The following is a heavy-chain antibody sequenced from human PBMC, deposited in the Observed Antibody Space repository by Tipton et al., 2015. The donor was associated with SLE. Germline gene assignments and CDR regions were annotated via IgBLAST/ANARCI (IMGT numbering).Heavy chain of an antibody. CDR3: AKETGDLPANYYGLDV. D-gene: IGHD2-2*01. Sequence: SLRLSCAVSGFSFSDSGMNWVRQSPGKRLEWVSSISSSSAYVFYADSVKGRFTISRDNSKNTLYLEMNSLRGEDTAVYYCAKETGDLPANYYGLDVWGQGTTVTVSS. J-gene: IGHJ6*02. CDR2: ISSSSAYV. CDR1: GFSFSDSG. V-gene: IGHV3-21*01.